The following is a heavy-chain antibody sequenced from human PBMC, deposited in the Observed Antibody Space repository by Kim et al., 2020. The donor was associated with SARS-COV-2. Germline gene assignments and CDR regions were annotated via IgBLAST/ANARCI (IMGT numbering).Heavy chain of an antibody. Sequence: GGSLRLSCEASGFTFSNYAMSWVRQAPGKGLEWVSGIISSGSSTSYADSVKGRFTISRDNSKNTLYLQMNSLRAEDTAVYYCAKDRHMTSVGCFDNWGQGTLVTVSS. D-gene: IGHD4-17*01. V-gene: IGHV3-23*01. CDR2: IISSGSST. CDR1: GFTFSNYA. J-gene: IGHJ5*02. CDR3: AKDRHMTSVGCFDN.